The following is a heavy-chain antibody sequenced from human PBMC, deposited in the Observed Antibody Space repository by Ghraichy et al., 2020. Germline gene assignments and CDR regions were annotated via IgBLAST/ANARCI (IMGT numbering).Heavy chain of an antibody. CDR1: GYTLTELS. Sequence: ASVKVSCKVSGYTLTELSMHWVRQAPGKGLEWMGGFDPEDGETIYAQKFQGRVTMTEDTSTDTAYMELSSLRSEDTAVYYCATEGYYYDSSGYYYGTTLMGAFDIWGQGTMVTVSS. CDR2: FDPEDGET. D-gene: IGHD3-22*01. J-gene: IGHJ3*02. V-gene: IGHV1-24*01. CDR3: ATEGYYYDSSGYYYGTTLMGAFDI.